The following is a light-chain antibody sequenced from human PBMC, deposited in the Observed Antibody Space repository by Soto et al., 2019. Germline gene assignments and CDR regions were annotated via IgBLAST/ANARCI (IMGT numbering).Light chain of an antibody. CDR3: AAWDDSLNGRYV. Sequence: LTQPPSASGTPGQRVTISCSGSSSNIGSNTVNWYQQLPGTAPKLLIYSNNQRPSGVPDRFSGSRSGTSASLAISGLQSEDEADYYCAAWDDSLNGRYVFGTGTKVTVL. J-gene: IGLJ1*01. CDR1: SSNIGSNT. CDR2: SNN. V-gene: IGLV1-44*01.